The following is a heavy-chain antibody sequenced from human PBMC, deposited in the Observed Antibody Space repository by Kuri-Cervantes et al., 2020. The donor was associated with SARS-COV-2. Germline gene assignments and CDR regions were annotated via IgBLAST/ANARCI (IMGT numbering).Heavy chain of an antibody. J-gene: IGHJ6*02. CDR3: ARGRGAARPDWYYYYGMDV. D-gene: IGHD6-6*01. Sequence: SETLSLTCTVSGGSISSGDYYWSWIRQPPGKGLEWIGYIYYSGSTYYNPSLKSRVTISVDTSKNQFSLKLSSVTAADTAVYYCARGRGAARPDWYYYYGMDVWGQGTTVTVSS. V-gene: IGHV4-30-4*01. CDR2: IYYSGST. CDR1: GGSISSGDYY.